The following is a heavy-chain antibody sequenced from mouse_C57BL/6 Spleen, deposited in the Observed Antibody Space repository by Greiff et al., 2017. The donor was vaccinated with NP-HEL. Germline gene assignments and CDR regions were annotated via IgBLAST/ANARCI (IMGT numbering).Heavy chain of an antibody. CDR1: GYTFTSYW. CDR2: IHPNSGST. Sequence: QVQLQQPGAELVKPGASVKLSCKASGYTFTSYWMHWVKQRPGQGLEWIGMIHPNSGSTNYNEKFKSKATLTVDKSSSTAYMQLSSLTSEDSAVYYWASSDGYPYYFDYWGQGTTLTVSS. CDR3: ASSDGYPYYFDY. V-gene: IGHV1-64*01. J-gene: IGHJ2*01. D-gene: IGHD2-3*01.